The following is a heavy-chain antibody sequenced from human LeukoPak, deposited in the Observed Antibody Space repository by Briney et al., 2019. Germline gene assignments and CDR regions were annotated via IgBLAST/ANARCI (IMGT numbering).Heavy chain of an antibody. CDR1: GFTFSSYA. CDR3: ARDGRYCSGGSCPSSFDY. J-gene: IGHJ4*02. Sequence: GGSLRLSCAASGFTFSSYAMHWVRQAPGKGLEWVAVISYDGSNKYYADSVKGRFIISRDNAKNSLYLQMNSLRAEDTAVYYCARDGRYCSGGSCPSSFDYWGQGTLVTVSS. D-gene: IGHD2-15*01. CDR2: ISYDGSNK. V-gene: IGHV3-30-3*01.